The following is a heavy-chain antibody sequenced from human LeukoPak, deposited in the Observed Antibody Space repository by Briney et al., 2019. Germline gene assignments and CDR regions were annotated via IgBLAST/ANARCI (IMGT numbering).Heavy chain of an antibody. V-gene: IGHV5-51*01. J-gene: IGHJ4*02. CDR2: IYSVDSDT. Sequence: GESLKISCKGSGYSFTRYCICCVRQITGKGLEWMGIIYSVDSDTRYSPSFQGQVTISADKSISTAYLQWSSLKASDTAMYYCARRSECSGGSCYLGAVGYWGQGTLVTVSS. CDR3: ARRSECSGGSCYLGAVGY. D-gene: IGHD2-15*01. CDR1: GYSFTRYC.